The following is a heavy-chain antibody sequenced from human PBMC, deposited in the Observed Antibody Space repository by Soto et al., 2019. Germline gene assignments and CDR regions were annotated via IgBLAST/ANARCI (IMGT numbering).Heavy chain of an antibody. CDR3: VVPAASFDY. D-gene: IGHD2-2*01. V-gene: IGHV3-30-3*01. J-gene: IGHJ4*02. CDR1: GFTFSSYA. Sequence: GGSLRLSCAAPGFTFSSYAMHWVRQAPGKGLEWVAVISYDGSNKYYADSVKGRFTISRDNSKNTLYLQMNSLRAEDTAVYYCVVPAASFDYWGQGTLVTVSS. CDR2: ISYDGSNK.